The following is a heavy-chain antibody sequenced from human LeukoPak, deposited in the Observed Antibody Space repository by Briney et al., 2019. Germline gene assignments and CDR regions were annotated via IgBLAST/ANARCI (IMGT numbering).Heavy chain of an antibody. D-gene: IGHD6-19*01. J-gene: IGHJ3*02. V-gene: IGHV3-7*01. CDR2: IKQDETEK. Sequence: GESLRLSCTASGFTFSNFWMGWVRQAPGKGLEWVANIKQDETEKFYLGSVKGRFTISRDNAQNSLFPQLNSLRAEDTAVYYCARDPYSSGWYKDAFDIWGQGTMVTVSS. CDR3: ARDPYSSGWYKDAFDI. CDR1: GFTFSNFW.